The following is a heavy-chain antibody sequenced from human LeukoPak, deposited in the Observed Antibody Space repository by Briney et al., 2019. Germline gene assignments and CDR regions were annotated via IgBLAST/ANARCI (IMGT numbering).Heavy chain of an antibody. CDR1: GFTFSDYS. J-gene: IGHJ4*02. CDR2: IWYDGSEK. Sequence: PGGSLRLSCAASGFTFSDYSMNWVRQAPGKGLEWLTIIWYDGSEKYYADSVKGRFTVSRDNSKNTVYLQMNNLRVEDTAVYYCGKDLGSGTWYVDRVDQWGQGTLVTVSS. CDR3: GKDLGSGTWYVDRVDQ. V-gene: IGHV3-33*06. D-gene: IGHD2-15*01.